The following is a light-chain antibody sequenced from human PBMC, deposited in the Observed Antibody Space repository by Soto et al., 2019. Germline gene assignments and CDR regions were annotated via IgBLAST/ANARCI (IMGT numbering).Light chain of an antibody. Sequence: DIRMTQSPSTLSASVGDRVTITCRASQSISGYLAWYQQRPGKAPQLLIYDASSLQTGVPSRFSGSGSGTEFTLTINSLQPDDFATYYCQQYDSLWTFGQGTKVDIK. J-gene: IGKJ1*01. V-gene: IGKV1-5*01. CDR2: DAS. CDR1: QSISGY. CDR3: QQYDSLWT.